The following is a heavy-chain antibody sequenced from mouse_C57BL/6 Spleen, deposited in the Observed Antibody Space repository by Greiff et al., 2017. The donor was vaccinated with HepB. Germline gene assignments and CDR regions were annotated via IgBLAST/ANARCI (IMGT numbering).Heavy chain of an antibody. J-gene: IGHJ4*01. CDR1: GFTFSSYT. Sequence: EVQLVESGGGLVKPGGSLKLSCAASGFTFSSYTMSWVRQTPEKRLEWVATISGGGGNTYYPDSVKGRFTISRDNAKNTLYLQMSSLRSEDTALYYCARRSSYGYYAMDYWGQGTSVTVSS. CDR2: ISGGGGNT. D-gene: IGHD1-1*01. CDR3: ARRSSYGYYAMDY. V-gene: IGHV5-9*01.